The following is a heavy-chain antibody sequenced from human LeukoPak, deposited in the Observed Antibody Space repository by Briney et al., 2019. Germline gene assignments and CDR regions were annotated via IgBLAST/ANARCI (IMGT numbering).Heavy chain of an antibody. D-gene: IGHD2-2*01. J-gene: IGHJ6*02. CDR3: ARVGYCSSSSCYPALYYYYYYGMDV. CDR1: GYTFTSYD. V-gene: IGHV1-8*01. CDR2: MNPNSGNT. Sequence: ASVKVSCKASGYTFTSYDINWVRQATGQGLEWMGWMNPNSGNTGYAQKFQGRVTMTRNTSISTAYMELSSLRSEDTAVYYCARVGYCSSSSCYPALYYYYYYGMDVWGQGTTVTVSS.